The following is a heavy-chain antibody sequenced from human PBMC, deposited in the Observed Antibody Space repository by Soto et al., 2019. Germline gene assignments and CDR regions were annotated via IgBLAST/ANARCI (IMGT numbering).Heavy chain of an antibody. CDR2: IYYSGST. CDR3: ARNTGYCSSTSCYAGFFDY. V-gene: IGHV4-28*01. D-gene: IGHD2-2*01. CDR1: GYSISSSNW. Sequence: PSETLSLTCAVTGYSISSSNWWGWIRQPPGKGLEWIGYIYYSGSTYYNPSLKSRVTMSVDTSKNQFSLKLSSVTAVDTAVYYCARNTGYCSSTSCYAGFFDYWGQGTLVTVSS. J-gene: IGHJ4*02.